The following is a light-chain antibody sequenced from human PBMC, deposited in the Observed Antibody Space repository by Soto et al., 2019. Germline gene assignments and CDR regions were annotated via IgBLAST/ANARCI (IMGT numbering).Light chain of an antibody. Sequence: DIQMTQSPSSLSASVGDRVTITCQASVDIDNYLNWYQQKPGQAPKLLIYGASNLEAGVPSRFSVSGSGTEYVSAISSLQPEDFATYYCQQNKNLPVTFGGGTKVE. CDR3: QQNKNLPVT. V-gene: IGKV1-33*01. J-gene: IGKJ4*01. CDR2: GAS. CDR1: VDIDNY.